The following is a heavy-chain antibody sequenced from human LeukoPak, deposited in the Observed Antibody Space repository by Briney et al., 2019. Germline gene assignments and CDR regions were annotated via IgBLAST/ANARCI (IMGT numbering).Heavy chain of an antibody. J-gene: IGHJ5*02. V-gene: IGHV3-30*03. CDR3: ARHDWFDP. CDR2: ISYDGSNK. Sequence: ERSLRPSCAASGFTFSNYGMHWVRQAPGKGLEWVAVISYDGSNKYCADSVKGRFTISRDNSKNTLYLQMNSLRAEDTAVYYCARHDWFDPWGRGTLVTVSS. CDR1: GFTFSNYG.